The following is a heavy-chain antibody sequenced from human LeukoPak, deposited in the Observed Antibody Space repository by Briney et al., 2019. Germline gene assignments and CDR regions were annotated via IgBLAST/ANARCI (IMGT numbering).Heavy chain of an antibody. CDR1: GYTFTSYY. Sequence: ASVKVSCKTSGYTFTSYYIHWLRQAPGQRFEWMGWSDPKSGATKYEHFQGRVTMTRDTSISTAYMELSRLTSDDTAVYYCARDPSPLRITMIVVPKSTPNNWFDPWGQGTLVTVSS. V-gene: IGHV1-2*02. D-gene: IGHD3-22*01. CDR2: SDPKSGAT. CDR3: ARDPSPLRITMIVVPKSTPNNWFDP. J-gene: IGHJ5*02.